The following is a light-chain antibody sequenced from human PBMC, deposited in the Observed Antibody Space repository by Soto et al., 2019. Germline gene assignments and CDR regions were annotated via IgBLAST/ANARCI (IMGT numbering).Light chain of an antibody. CDR1: QSVSSSY. CDR2: DAS. Sequence: PGERATLSCRASQSVSSSYLAWYQRKPGQAPRLLICDASTRATGIPDRSSGSGSGTDFTLTISRLEPEDFAVFCCQHYGTSRWTFGRGTKVEI. V-gene: IGKV3-20*01. CDR3: QHYGTSRWT. J-gene: IGKJ1*01.